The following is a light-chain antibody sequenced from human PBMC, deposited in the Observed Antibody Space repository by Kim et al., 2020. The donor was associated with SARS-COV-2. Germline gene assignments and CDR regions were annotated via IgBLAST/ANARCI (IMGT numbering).Light chain of an antibody. CDR2: EGT. CDR1: SRDVGTYNL. Sequence: QSALTQPASVSGSPGQSITISCTGTSRDVGTYNLVSWYQQHPGKVPKLIIYEGTQRPSGVSDRFSGSKSGNTASLTISGLQPEDEADYFCCSYAGSNSLLFGGGTQLTVL. V-gene: IGLV2-23*01. CDR3: CSYAGSNSLL. J-gene: IGLJ3*02.